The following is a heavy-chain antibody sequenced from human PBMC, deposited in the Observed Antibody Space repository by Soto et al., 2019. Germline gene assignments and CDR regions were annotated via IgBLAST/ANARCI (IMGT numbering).Heavy chain of an antibody. CDR2: IYYDGST. J-gene: IGHJ4*02. CDR1: GDSITSMNNY. V-gene: IGHV4-39*07. CDR3: ARGRVLRQQLVVHYDY. Sequence: PSETLSLTCTVSGDSITSMNNYWGWIRQPPGMGLEWIANIYYDGSTFYNPSLKSRVTISVDTSKNQFSLKLSSVTAADTAVYYCARGRVLRQQLVVHYDYWGQGTLVTVSS. D-gene: IGHD6-13*01.